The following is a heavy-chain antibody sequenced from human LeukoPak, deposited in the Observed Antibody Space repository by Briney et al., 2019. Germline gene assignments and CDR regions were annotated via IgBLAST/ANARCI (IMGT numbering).Heavy chain of an antibody. CDR3: ARDMGGYEFDY. D-gene: IGHD5-12*01. V-gene: IGHV1-2*02. CDR2: INPNSGGT. J-gene: IGHJ4*02. CDR1: GYTFTGYY. Sequence: ASVKVSCKASGYTFTGYYMHWVRQAPGQGLEWMGWINPNSGGTNYPQKLQGRVTMTRDTSTSTVYMELSSLRSEDTAVYYCARDMGGYEFDYWGQGTLVTVSS.